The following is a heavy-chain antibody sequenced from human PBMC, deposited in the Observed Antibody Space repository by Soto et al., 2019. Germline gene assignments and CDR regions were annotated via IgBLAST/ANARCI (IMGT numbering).Heavy chain of an antibody. D-gene: IGHD2-21*01. Sequence: TLSLTCSVSGAALNSGNYYWSWIRQVPGKGLEWIGHIYVTGAVDYNPSLRDRITISQDASERQFSLNLRLVTAADTAVYYCARLRIATNNYKWFDPWGQGTLVTVSS. CDR3: ARLRIATNNYKWFDP. CDR2: IYVTGAV. J-gene: IGHJ5*02. V-gene: IGHV4-31*03. CDR1: GAALNSGNYY.